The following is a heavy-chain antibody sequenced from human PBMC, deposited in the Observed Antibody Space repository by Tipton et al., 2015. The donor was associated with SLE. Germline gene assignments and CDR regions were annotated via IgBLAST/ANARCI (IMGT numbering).Heavy chain of an antibody. V-gene: IGHV5-51*03. J-gene: IGHJ3*01. Sequence: VQLVQSGPEVKKPGESLKISCKGSGYSFNYYWIGWVRQMPGKGLECMGIIYPDDSDTRYSPSFQGQVTISADKSISTAYLQWRGLKASDTAMYYCAKVRSGSFREAFDDWGQGTMVTVSS. CDR2: IYPDDSDT. CDR1: GYSFNYYW. CDR3: AKVRSGSFREAFDD. D-gene: IGHD3-10*01.